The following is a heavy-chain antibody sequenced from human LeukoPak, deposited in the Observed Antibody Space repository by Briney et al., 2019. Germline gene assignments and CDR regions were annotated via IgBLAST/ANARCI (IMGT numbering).Heavy chain of an antibody. CDR3: ARHNLYDFWSGYYIDY. CDR1: GGSITSSSYY. V-gene: IGHV4-39*01. CDR2: IYYSGRT. Sequence: SETLSLTCSVSGGSITSSSYYWGWIRQPPGKGLAWIGTIYYSGRTYYNPSLKSRVTISVDTSKNQFSLKLSSVTAADTAVYYCARHNLYDFWSGYYIDYWGQGTLVTVSS. D-gene: IGHD3-3*01. J-gene: IGHJ4*02.